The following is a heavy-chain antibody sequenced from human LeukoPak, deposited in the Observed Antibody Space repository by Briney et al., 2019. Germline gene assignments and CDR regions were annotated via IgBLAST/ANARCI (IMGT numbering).Heavy chain of an antibody. CDR1: GYRFTSDW. Sequence: GESLKISCQGSGYRFTSDWIGWVRQMPGKGLEWMGIIYPGDSDTRYSPSFQGQVTISADKSISTAYLQWSSLKASDTATYYCARLYDSSGYYNWFDPWGQGTLVTVSS. D-gene: IGHD3-22*01. V-gene: IGHV5-51*01. CDR2: IYPGDSDT. CDR3: ARLYDSSGYYNWFDP. J-gene: IGHJ5*02.